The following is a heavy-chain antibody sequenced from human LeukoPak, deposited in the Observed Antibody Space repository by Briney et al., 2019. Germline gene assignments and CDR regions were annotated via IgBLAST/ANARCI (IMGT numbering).Heavy chain of an antibody. V-gene: IGHV4-39*07. CDR3: ARSGAGTQLYYHYGMDV. CDR1: GGSISSSSYY. Sequence: SETLSLTCTVSGGSISSSSYYWGWIRQPPGKGLEWIGSIYYSGSTYYNPSLKSRVTISVDTSKNQFSLKLSSVTAADTAVYYCARSGAGTQLYYHYGMDVWGLGTTVTVSS. CDR2: IYYSGST. D-gene: IGHD1-7*01. J-gene: IGHJ6*02.